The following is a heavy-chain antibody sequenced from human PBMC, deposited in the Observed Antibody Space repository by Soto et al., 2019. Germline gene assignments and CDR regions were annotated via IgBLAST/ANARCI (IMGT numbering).Heavy chain of an antibody. Sequence: GGSLRLSCAASEFTFSSFAMHWVRQAPGKGLEWVAVISYDGDDKKFADSVKGRFTISRDNSKNTLFLQMNSLRPEDTAVYFCAKDSGRGSADYYFDYWGRGTLVTVSS. D-gene: IGHD3-10*01. CDR2: ISYDGDDK. V-gene: IGHV3-30*18. J-gene: IGHJ4*02. CDR3: AKDSGRGSADYYFDY. CDR1: EFTFSSFA.